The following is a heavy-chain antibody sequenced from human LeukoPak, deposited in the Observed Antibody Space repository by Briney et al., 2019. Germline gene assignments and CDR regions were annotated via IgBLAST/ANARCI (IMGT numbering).Heavy chain of an antibody. V-gene: IGHV3-23*01. D-gene: IGHD2-15*01. CDR1: GFTFSSHA. J-gene: IGHJ4*02. Sequence: GGSLRLSCAASGFTFSSHAMSWVRQAPGKGLEWVSAISGSGGSTYYADSVKGRFTISRDNSKNTLYLQMNSLRAEDTAVYYCAKDPRYCSGGSCYSVHWGQGTLVTVSS. CDR3: AKDPRYCSGGSCYSVH. CDR2: ISGSGGST.